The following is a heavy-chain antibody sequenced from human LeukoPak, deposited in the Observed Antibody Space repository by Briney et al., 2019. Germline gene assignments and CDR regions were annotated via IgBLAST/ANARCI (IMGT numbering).Heavy chain of an antibody. V-gene: IGHV3-21*01. CDR1: GFTFSSYS. CDR3: ARQYYYGSGSYLVAYGMDV. Sequence: GGSLRLSCAASGFTFSSYSMNWVRQAPGKGLEWVSSISSSSSYIYYADSVKGRFTISRDNAKNSLYLQMNSLGAEDTAVYYCARQYYYGSGSYLVAYGMDVWGKGTTVTVSS. J-gene: IGHJ6*04. CDR2: ISSSSSYI. D-gene: IGHD3-10*01.